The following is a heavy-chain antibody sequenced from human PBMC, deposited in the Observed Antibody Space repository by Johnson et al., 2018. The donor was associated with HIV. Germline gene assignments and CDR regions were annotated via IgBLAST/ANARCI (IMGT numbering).Heavy chain of an antibody. J-gene: IGHJ3*02. V-gene: IGHV3-66*01. CDR1: GLTFDDYG. CDR3: ARDTRQWDAFDI. CDR2: IYGGGST. D-gene: IGHD6-19*01. Sequence: EVQVVESGGCVVRPGGSLRLSCAASGLTFDDYGMSWVRQAPGKGLEWVSVIYGGGSTYYADSVTGRFTISRDNFKNTLYLQMNSLRAEDTAVYYCARDTRQWDAFDIWGQGTMVTVSS.